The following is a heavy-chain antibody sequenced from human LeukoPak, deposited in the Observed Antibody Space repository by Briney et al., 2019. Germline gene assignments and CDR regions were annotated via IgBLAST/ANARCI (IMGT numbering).Heavy chain of an antibody. CDR3: AKEQSGSYYD. D-gene: IGHD1-26*01. CDR2: ISYDGSNK. J-gene: IGHJ4*02. CDR1: GFTFSSYG. Sequence: AGGSLRLSCAASGFTFSSYGMHWVRQAPGKGLEWVALISYDGSNKYYADSVRGRFTISRDNSKNTLYLQMNSLRAEDTAVYYCAKEQSGSYYDWGQGTLVTVSS. V-gene: IGHV3-30*18.